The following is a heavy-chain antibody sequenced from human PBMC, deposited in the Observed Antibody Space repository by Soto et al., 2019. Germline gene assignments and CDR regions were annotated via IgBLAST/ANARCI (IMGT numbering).Heavy chain of an antibody. J-gene: IGHJ4*02. CDR1: AGSISSGCYY. D-gene: IGHD3-22*01. Sequence: HVQLQESRPGLVKPSQTLSLTCTVSAGSISSGCYYWSWIRQHPGKRLEWIGYIYYSGSTYYNPSHNSRVTIEVDTSKNQFSLKLSSVTAADTAVYYCARLGRRSSGEGVHYLGQGTMVTVSS. CDR3: ARLGRRSSGEGVHY. V-gene: IGHV4-31*03. CDR2: IYYSGST.